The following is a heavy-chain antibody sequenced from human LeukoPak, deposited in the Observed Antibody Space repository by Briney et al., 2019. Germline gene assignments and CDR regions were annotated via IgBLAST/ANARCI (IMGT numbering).Heavy chain of an antibody. CDR2: VTGSGGST. CDR3: AKLLDY. CDR1: GFTFSNYA. Sequence: GGSLRLSCAASGFTFSNYAMSWVRQAPGKGLEWVSAVTGSGGSTYYADSVKGRFTVSRDNSKNTLYLQINSLRDEDTAVYYCAKLLDYWGQGALVTVSS. V-gene: IGHV3-23*01. J-gene: IGHJ4*02.